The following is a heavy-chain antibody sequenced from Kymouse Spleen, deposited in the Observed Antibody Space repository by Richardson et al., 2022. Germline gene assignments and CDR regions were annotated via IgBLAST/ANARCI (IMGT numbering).Heavy chain of an antibody. V-gene: IGHV3-73*02. CDR1: GFTFSGSA. Sequence: EVQLVESGGGLVQPGGSLKLSCAASGFTFSGSAMHWVRQASGKGLEWVGRIRSKANSYATAYAASVKGRFTISRDDSKNTAYLQMNSLKTEDTAVYYCTSLYSSSSRYYYGMDVWGQGTTVTVSS. J-gene: IGHJ6*02. D-gene: IGHD6-6*01. CDR2: IRSKANSYAT. CDR3: TSLYSSSSRYYYGMDV.